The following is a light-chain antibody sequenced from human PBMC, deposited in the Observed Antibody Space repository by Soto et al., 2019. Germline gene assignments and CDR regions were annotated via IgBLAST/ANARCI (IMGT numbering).Light chain of an antibody. CDR3: AAWDDSLSGGG. V-gene: IGLV1-47*01. CDR2: RNN. CDR1: SSNIGTNY. J-gene: IGLJ3*02. Sequence: QSVLTQPPSASGTPGQRVTISCSGSSSNIGTNYVYWYQQLPGTAPKLLIYRNNQRPSGVPDRFSGSKSGTSASLAISGLRSEDEADYYCAAWDDSLSGGGFGGGTKLNVL.